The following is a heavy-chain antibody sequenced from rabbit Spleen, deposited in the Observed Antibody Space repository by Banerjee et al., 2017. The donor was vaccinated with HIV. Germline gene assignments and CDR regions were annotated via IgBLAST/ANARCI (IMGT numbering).Heavy chain of an antibody. CDR1: GFSFSDRDV. CDR3: VREVAAKFNL. D-gene: IGHD4-1*01. Sequence: QEQLEESGGGLVKPGGSLTLTCKASGFSFSDRDVMCWVRQAPGKGLQWIACINVYTGKPVYATWAKGRFTISRTSSTTVTLQLNSLTAADTATYFCVREVAAKFNLWGPGTLVTVS. CDR2: INVYTGKP. J-gene: IGHJ4*01. V-gene: IGHV1S45*01.